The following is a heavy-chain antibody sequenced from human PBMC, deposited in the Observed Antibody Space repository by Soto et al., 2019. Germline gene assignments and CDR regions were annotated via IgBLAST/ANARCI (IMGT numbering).Heavy chain of an antibody. CDR1: GFTFSSYA. D-gene: IGHD1-26*01. Sequence: PGGSLRLSCAASGFTFSSYAMSWVRQAPGKGLVWVSRINSDGSSTSYADSVKGRFTISRDNAKNTLYLQMNSLRAEDTAVYYCARDFWVGATTWFDPWGQGTLVTVSS. J-gene: IGHJ5*02. CDR2: INSDGSST. CDR3: ARDFWVGATTWFDP. V-gene: IGHV3-74*01.